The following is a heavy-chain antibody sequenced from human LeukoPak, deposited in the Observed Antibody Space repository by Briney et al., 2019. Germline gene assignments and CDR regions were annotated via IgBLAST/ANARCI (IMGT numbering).Heavy chain of an antibody. D-gene: IGHD2-21*02. CDR3: AKAQGRIVVVTATDY. CDR1: GFTFSSYA. V-gene: IGHV3-23*01. J-gene: IGHJ4*02. CDR2: ISGSGGST. Sequence: GGSLRLSCAAPGFTFSSYAMSWVRQAPGKGLEWVSAISGSGGSTYYADSVKGRFTIPRDNSKNTLYLQMNSLRAEDTAVYYCAKAQGRIVVVTATDYWGQGTLVTVSS.